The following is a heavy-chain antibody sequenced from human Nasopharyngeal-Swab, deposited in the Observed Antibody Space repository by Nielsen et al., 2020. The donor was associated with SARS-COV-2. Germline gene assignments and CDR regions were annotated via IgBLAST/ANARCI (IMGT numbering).Heavy chain of an antibody. V-gene: IGHV4-4*02. J-gene: IGHJ4*02. D-gene: IGHD2-2*02. Sequence: SETLSLTCAVSGGSISSSNWWSWVRQPPGKRLEWIGEIYHSGSTNYNPSLKSRVTISVDKSKNQFSLKLSSVTAADTAVYYCARVPARYCSSTSCYTTPGDYWGQGTLVTVSS. CDR1: GGSISSSNW. CDR2: IYHSGST. CDR3: ARVPARYCSSTSCYTTPGDY.